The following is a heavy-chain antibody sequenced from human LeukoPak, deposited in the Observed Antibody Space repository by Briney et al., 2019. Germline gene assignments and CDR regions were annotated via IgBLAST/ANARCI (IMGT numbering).Heavy chain of an antibody. V-gene: IGHV3-21*01. Sequence: PGGSLRLSCAASGFAFSSYSMNWVRQAPGKGLEWVSSISSSSSYIYYADSVKGRFTISRDNAKNSLYLQMNSPRAEDTAVYYCARGGVYYYDSSGSYWGQGTLVTVSS. J-gene: IGHJ4*02. CDR2: ISSSSSYI. D-gene: IGHD3-22*01. CDR1: GFAFSSYS. CDR3: ARGGVYYYDSSGSY.